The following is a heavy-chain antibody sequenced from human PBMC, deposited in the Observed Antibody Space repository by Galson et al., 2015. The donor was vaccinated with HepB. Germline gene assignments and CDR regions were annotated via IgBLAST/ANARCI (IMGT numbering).Heavy chain of an antibody. CDR1: GYKFENYG. Sequence: SVKVSCKASGYKFENYGVTWVRQAPGQGLEWIGWINSHSENTNLAQKFQGRVTLTTDISTSTAYMELRSLRSDDTAVYYCARDPTTSYVYYYYGMDVWGQGTTVTVSS. J-gene: IGHJ6*02. CDR2: INSHSENT. CDR3: ARDPTTSYVYYYYGMDV. V-gene: IGHV1-18*04. D-gene: IGHD1-26*01.